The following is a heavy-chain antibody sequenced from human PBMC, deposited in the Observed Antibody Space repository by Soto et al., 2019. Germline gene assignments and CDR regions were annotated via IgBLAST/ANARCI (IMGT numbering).Heavy chain of an antibody. CDR3: ARGRGCSTGCHNFDY. Sequence: GGSLSLSCAASGFTFSSYWMSWVRQAPGKGLEWVANIKQDGSEKYYVDSVKGRFTISRDNAKNSLYLQMNSLRAEDTAVYYCARGRGCSTGCHNFDYWGQGTLVTVSS. CDR2: IKQDGSEK. CDR1: GFTFSSYW. V-gene: IGHV3-7*01. J-gene: IGHJ4*02. D-gene: IGHD2-2*01.